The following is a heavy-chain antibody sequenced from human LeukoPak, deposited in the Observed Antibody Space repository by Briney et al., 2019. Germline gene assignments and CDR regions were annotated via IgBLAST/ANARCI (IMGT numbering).Heavy chain of an antibody. D-gene: IGHD4-17*01. CDR2: INPNSGGT. CDR3: AREDYGDYGGGFDY. Sequence: ASVKVSCKASGYTFTGYYMHWVRQAPGQGLEWMGWINPNSGGTNYAQKFQGLVTMTRDTSISTAYMELSRLRSDDTAVYYCAREDYGDYGGGFDYWGQGTLVTVSS. J-gene: IGHJ4*02. CDR1: GYTFTGYY. V-gene: IGHV1-2*04.